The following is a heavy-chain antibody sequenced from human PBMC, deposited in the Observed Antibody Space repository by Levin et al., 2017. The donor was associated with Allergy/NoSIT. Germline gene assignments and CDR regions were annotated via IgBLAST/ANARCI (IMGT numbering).Heavy chain of an antibody. Sequence: GESLKISCAASGFTFSRYWMSWVRQAPGKGLEWVANIKQDGSEKYYVDSVKGRFTISRDNAKNSLYLQMNSLRAEDTAVYYCARDVVVPAAIYYYYGMDVWGQGTTVTVSS. D-gene: IGHD2-2*02. J-gene: IGHJ6*02. CDR3: ARDVVVPAAIYYYYGMDV. CDR1: GFTFSRYW. V-gene: IGHV3-7*01. CDR2: IKQDGSEK.